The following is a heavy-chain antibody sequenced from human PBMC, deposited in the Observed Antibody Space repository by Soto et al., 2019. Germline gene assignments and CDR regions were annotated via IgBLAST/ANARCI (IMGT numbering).Heavy chain of an antibody. CDR2: ISGSGRTT. J-gene: IGHJ6*03. CDR3: AKFRGPSYSYYYMDV. CDR1: GFTFGTYA. V-gene: IGHV3-23*01. Sequence: EVQLLESGGGLVQPGGSLRLSCAASGFTFGTYAMKWLRQAPGRGLECVSFISGSGRTTDYADSVKGRFTVSRDNSKNTMYLHMNSLRAEDTALYYCAKFRGPSYSYYYMDVWGKGTTVTVSS. D-gene: IGHD3-16*01.